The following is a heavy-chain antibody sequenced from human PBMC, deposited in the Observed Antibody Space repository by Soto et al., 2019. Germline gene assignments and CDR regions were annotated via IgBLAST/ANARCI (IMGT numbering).Heavy chain of an antibody. CDR3: ATSYGNAWYTY. CDR2: MHHSGFT. CDR1: GGSISSGGYS. V-gene: IGHV4-30-2*01. Sequence: PSETLSLTCAVSGGSISSGGYSWSWIRQPPGKGLEWIGYMHHSGFTYYNPSLKSRLTISVDRSKNQFTLQLTSVTAADTAVYYCATSYGNAWYTYWGQGTQVTVSS. D-gene: IGHD6-13*01. J-gene: IGHJ4*02.